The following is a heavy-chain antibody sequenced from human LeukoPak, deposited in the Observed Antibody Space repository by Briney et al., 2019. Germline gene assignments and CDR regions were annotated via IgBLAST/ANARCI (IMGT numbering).Heavy chain of an antibody. V-gene: IGHV1-8*01. D-gene: IGHD3-22*01. CDR2: MNPNSGNT. CDR3: ARDTYYYDSNGYYYPGGCDY. Sequence: ASVKVSCKASGYTFTSYDINWVRQATGQGLEWMGWMNPNSGNTGYAQKFQGRVTMTRNTSIITAYMELSSLRSEDTAVYYCARDTYYYDSNGYYYPGGCDYWGQGTLVTVSS. J-gene: IGHJ4*02. CDR1: GYTFTSYD.